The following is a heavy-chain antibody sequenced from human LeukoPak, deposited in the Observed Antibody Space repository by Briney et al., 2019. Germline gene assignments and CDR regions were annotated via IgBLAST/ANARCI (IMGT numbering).Heavy chain of an antibody. CDR3: ARYGVYRGMDV. V-gene: IGHV4-59*01. Sequence: ASETLSLTCTVSGGSISGYYWSWIRQPPGKGLEWIGYMYYSGRTSYNPSLRGRVTISVDTSKNQFSLKLSSVTAADTAVYCCARYGVYRGMDVWGQGTTVTVSS. D-gene: IGHD5-12*01. CDR1: GGSISGYY. J-gene: IGHJ6*02. CDR2: MYYSGRT.